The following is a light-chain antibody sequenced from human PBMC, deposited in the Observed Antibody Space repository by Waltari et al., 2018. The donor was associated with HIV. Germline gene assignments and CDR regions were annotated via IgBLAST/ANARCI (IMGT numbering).Light chain of an antibody. CDR3: QAWDSSSAVV. V-gene: IGLV3-1*01. Sequence: SYELTQPPSVSVSPGQTASITCSGDKLGDTYASWYQQKPCQSPVLVIYQNSKRPSGIPERFSGSNSGDTATLTISGTQAVDEADYYCQAWDSSSAVVFGGGTKLTVL. CDR1: KLGDTY. CDR2: QNS. J-gene: IGLJ2*01.